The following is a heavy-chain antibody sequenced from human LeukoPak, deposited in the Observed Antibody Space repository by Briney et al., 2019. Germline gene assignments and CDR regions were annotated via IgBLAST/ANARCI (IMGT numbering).Heavy chain of an antibody. Sequence: GGSLRLSCAASGFTFSSYSMNWVRQAPGKGLEWVSYISSSSSTIYYADSVKGRFTISRDKAKNSLYLQMNSLRDEDTAVYYCARDLRRGLTALGPLTGIPLGYWGQGTLVTVSS. CDR3: ARDLRRGLTALGPLTGIPLGY. CDR1: GFTFSSYS. V-gene: IGHV3-48*02. D-gene: IGHD3-10*01. CDR2: ISSSSSTI. J-gene: IGHJ4*02.